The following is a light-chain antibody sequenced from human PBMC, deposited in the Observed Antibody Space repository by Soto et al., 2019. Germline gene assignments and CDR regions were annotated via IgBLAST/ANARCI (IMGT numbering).Light chain of an antibody. CDR2: EVS. J-gene: IGLJ1*01. CDR3: SSYTSSSTYV. V-gene: IGLV2-14*01. CDR1: SSDVGGYNY. Sequence: QSVLTQPASVSGSPGQSITISCTGTSSDVGGYNYVSWYQQHPGKAPKLMIYEVSNRLSGVSNRFSGSKSGNTAYLTISGLQAEDEADYYCSSYTSSSTYVFGTGTKLTVL.